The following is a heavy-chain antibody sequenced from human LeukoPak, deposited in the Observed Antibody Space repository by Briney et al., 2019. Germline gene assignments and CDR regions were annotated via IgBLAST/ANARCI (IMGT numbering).Heavy chain of an antibody. CDR3: AREGVWFGELLPFDY. Sequence: ASVKVSCKASGYTFTSYGISWVRQAPGQGLEWMGGIIPIFGTANYAKKFQGRVTITADKSTSTAYMELSSLRSEDTAVYYCAREGVWFGELLPFDYWGQGTLVTVSS. CDR2: IIPIFGTA. D-gene: IGHD3-10*01. V-gene: IGHV1-69*06. CDR1: GYTFTSYG. J-gene: IGHJ4*02.